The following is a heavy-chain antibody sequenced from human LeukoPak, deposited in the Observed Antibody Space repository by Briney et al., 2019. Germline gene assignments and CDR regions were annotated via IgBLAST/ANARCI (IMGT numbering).Heavy chain of an antibody. V-gene: IGHV3-7*01. J-gene: IGHJ4*02. CDR1: GYNFDTYW. CDR3: ASFDPSGSGSLDY. D-gene: IGHD3-10*01. CDR2: IKQDGSEK. Sequence: RGESLKISCKVSGYNFDTYWIGWVRQTPGKGLEWVANIKQDGSEKYYVDSVKGRFTISRDNAKNSLYLQMNSLRVEDTAVYYCASFDPSGSGSLDYWGQGTLVTVSS.